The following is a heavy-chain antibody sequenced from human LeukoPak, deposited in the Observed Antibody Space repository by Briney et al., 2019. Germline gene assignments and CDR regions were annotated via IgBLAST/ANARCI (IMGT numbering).Heavy chain of an antibody. J-gene: IGHJ6*04. CDR3: ARLSRLTLIRGVTGYHSLDV. CDR1: GGSISSYY. D-gene: IGHD3-10*01. Sequence: SETLSLTCTASGGSISSYYWSWIRQPPGEGLEYIGYIYYSGSTNYNPSLKSRVTISVDTSKNQFSLKLNSVSAADTAVYFCARLSRLTLIRGVTGYHSLDVWGKGTKVTVSS. CDR2: IYYSGST. V-gene: IGHV4-59*01.